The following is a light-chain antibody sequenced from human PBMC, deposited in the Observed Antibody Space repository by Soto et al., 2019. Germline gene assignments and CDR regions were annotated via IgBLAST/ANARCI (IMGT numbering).Light chain of an antibody. Sequence: QLVLTQSPSVSASLGASVNLTCTLSSGHRTYAIAWHQVQSGKGPRFLMTINSDGSHNRGDGVPARFSGASFGAERFLIISSLQSDDETDYYCQTWGPGIVVFGGGTKLPS. V-gene: IGLV4-69*01. CDR1: SGHRTYA. CDR3: QTWGPGIVV. CDR2: INSDGSH. J-gene: IGLJ2*01.